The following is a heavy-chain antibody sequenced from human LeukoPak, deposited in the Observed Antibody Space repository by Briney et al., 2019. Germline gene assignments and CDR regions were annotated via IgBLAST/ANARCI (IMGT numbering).Heavy chain of an antibody. D-gene: IGHD1-1*01. J-gene: IGHJ4*02. CDR3: AREGIQTDDY. Sequence: SETLSLTCAVYGGSFSGYYWSWIRQPPGKGLEWIGEINHSGSTNYNPSLKSRVTISVDTSKNQFSLRLSSVTAADTAVYYCAREGIQTDDYWGQGTLVTVSS. CDR2: INHSGST. V-gene: IGHV4-34*01. CDR1: GGSFSGYY.